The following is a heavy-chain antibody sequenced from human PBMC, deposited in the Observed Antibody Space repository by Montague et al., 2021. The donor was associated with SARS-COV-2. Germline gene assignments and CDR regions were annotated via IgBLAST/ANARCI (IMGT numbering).Heavy chain of an antibody. CDR3: AREAWFGDKTSASEYYGMDV. CDR2: IYTSGST. J-gene: IGHJ6*02. Sequence: SETLSLTCTVSGGSISSYYWSWIRQPAGKGLEWIGRIYTSGSTNXNPSLKSRVTMSVDTSKNQFSLKLSSVTAADTAVYYCAREAWFGDKTSASEYYGMDVWGQGTTVTVSS. V-gene: IGHV4-4*07. D-gene: IGHD3-10*01. CDR1: GGSISSYY.